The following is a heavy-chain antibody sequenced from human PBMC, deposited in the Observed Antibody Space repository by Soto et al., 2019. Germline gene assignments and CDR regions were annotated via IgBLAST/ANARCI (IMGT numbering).Heavy chain of an antibody. J-gene: IGHJ6*02. CDR3: ARVGDCSSTSCPGGYYGMDV. D-gene: IGHD2-2*01. CDR2: IYYSGST. CDR1: GGSISSYY. V-gene: IGHV4-59*01. Sequence: PSETLSLTCTVSGGSISSYYWSWIRQPPGKGLEWIGYIYYSGSTNYNPSLKSRVTISVDTSKNQFSLKLSSVTAADTAVYYCARVGDCSSTSCPGGYYGMDVGGQGTTVTV.